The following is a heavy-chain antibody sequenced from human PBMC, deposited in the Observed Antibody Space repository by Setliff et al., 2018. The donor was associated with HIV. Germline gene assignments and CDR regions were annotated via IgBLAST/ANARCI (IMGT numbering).Heavy chain of an antibody. Sequence: VASVKVSCKASGYTFTNYGICWVRQAPGRGLEWMGWISPCNGKTKNDDKVQGRVTMTTDTSTNTAYMELRSLRSDDTAVYYCARGRGSQSYYYLDVWGKGTTVTVSS. CDR1: GYTFTNYG. CDR2: ISPCNGKT. D-gene: IGHD3-10*01. CDR3: ARGRGSQSYYYLDV. V-gene: IGHV1-18*01. J-gene: IGHJ6*03.